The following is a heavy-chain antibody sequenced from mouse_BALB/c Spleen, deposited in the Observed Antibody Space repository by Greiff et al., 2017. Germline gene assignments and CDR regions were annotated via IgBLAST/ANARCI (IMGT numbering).Heavy chain of an antibody. V-gene: IGHV2-9*02. J-gene: IGHJ4*01. CDR2: IWAGGST. D-gene: IGHD2-10*02. Sequence: QVQLKESGPGLVAPSQSLSITCTVSGFSLTSYGVHWVRQPPGKGLEWLGVIWAGGSTNYNSALMSRLSISKDNSKSQVFLKMNSLQTDDTAMYYCARGLVWFSYYAMDYWGQGTSVTVSS. CDR1: GFSLTSYG. CDR3: ARGLVWFSYYAMDY.